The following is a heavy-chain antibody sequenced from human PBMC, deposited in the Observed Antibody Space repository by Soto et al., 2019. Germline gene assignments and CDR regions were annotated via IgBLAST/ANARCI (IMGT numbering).Heavy chain of an antibody. Sequence: GGSLRLSCAASGFTFSSYAMSWVRQAPGKGLEWVSAISGSGGSTYYADSVKGRFTISRDNSKNTLYLQMNSLRAEDTAVYYCAKVYSYGPNYYYGMDVWGQGTTVTVSS. V-gene: IGHV3-23*01. J-gene: IGHJ6*02. CDR2: ISGSGGST. D-gene: IGHD5-18*01. CDR1: GFTFSSYA. CDR3: AKVYSYGPNYYYGMDV.